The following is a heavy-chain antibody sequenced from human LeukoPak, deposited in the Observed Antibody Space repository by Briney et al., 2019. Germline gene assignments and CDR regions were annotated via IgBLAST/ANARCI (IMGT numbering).Heavy chain of an antibody. CDR1: GYSFTHHN. Sequence: ASVKVSCKASGYSFTHHNVHWVRQAPGQALEWMGWIKPNNGDTKFSQKFQDRVTLTSDTSIDTAYMEVSGLTSDDTAIYYCARMLSAVTSTFDYWGQGTLVTVSS. J-gene: IGHJ4*02. D-gene: IGHD2-8*01. CDR2: IKPNNGDT. CDR3: ARMLSAVTSTFDY. V-gene: IGHV1-2*02.